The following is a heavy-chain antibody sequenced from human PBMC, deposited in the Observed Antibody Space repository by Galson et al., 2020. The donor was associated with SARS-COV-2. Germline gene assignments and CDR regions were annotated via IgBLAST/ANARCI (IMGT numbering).Heavy chain of an antibody. Sequence: GGSLRLSCAASGFTFDDYAMHWVRQAPGKGLEWVSGISWNSGSIGYADSVKGRFTISRYNAKNSLYLQMNSLRAEDTALYYCAKLNWGSVRGYFDYWGQGTLVTVSS. D-gene: IGHD7-27*01. CDR3: AKLNWGSVRGYFDY. J-gene: IGHJ4*02. V-gene: IGHV3-9*01. CDR2: ISWNSGSI. CDR1: GFTFDDYA.